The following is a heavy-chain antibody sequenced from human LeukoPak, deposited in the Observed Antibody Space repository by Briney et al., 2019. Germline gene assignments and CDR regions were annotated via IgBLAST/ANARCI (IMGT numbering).Heavy chain of an antibody. V-gene: IGHV1-69*05. Sequence: SVKVSCKASGGTFSSYAISWVRQAPGQGLEWMGGIIPIFGTANYAQKFQGRVTITTDESTSTAYMERSSLRSEDTAVYYCARPNYHSSWFDPWGQGTLVTVSS. CDR1: GGTFSSYA. CDR3: ARPNYHSSWFDP. D-gene: IGHD3-3*01. CDR2: IIPIFGTA. J-gene: IGHJ5*02.